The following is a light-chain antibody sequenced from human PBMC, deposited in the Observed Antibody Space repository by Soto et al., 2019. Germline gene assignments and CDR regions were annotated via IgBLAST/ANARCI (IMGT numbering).Light chain of an antibody. CDR2: AAS. V-gene: IGKV3-15*01. J-gene: IGKJ3*01. Sequence: EIGMTQSPAILSVSPGERATLSCRASRNVSSNLVWYQQKPGQAPRLLIYAASTRATGIPARFSGSGSGTEFTLTISSLQSEDVAVYYCQQYNNWPRTFGPGTTVDIK. CDR1: RNVSSN. CDR3: QQYNNWPRT.